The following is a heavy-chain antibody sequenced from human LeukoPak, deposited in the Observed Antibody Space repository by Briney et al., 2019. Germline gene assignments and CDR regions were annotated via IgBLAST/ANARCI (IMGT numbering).Heavy chain of an antibody. J-gene: IGHJ6*03. V-gene: IGHV1-8*03. Sequence: ASVKVSCKASGYTFTSYDINWVRQATGQGLEWMGWMNPNSGNTGYAQKFQGRVTITRNTSISTAYMELSSLRPEDTAVYYCARGHNSGSYYDFYYYYYMDVWGKGTTVTVSS. CDR2: MNPNSGNT. CDR3: ARGHNSGSYYDFYYYYYMDV. D-gene: IGHD1-26*01. CDR1: GYTFTSYD.